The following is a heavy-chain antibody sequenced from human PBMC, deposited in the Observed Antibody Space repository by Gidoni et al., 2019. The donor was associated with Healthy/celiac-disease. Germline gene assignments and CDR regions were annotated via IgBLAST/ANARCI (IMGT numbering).Heavy chain of an antibody. V-gene: IGHV3-48*03. CDR3: ATVVEMATIPGLGFDY. CDR1: GFTFSSYE. Sequence: EVQLVESGGGLVQPGGSLRLSCAASGFTFSSYEMNWVRQAPGKGLEWVSYISSSGSTIYYADSVKGRFTISRDNAKNSLYLQMNSLRAEDTAVYYCATVVEMATIPGLGFDYWGQGTLVTVSS. CDR2: ISSSGSTI. D-gene: IGHD5-12*01. J-gene: IGHJ4*02.